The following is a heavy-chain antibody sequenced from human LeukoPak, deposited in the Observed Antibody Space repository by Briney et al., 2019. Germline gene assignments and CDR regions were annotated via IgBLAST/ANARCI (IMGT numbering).Heavy chain of an antibody. J-gene: IGHJ4*02. Sequence: SETLSLTCAVYGGSFSGYYWSWIRQPPGKGLEWIGEINHSGSANYNPSLKSRVTLSVDTSKNQFSLKLSSVTAADTAVYYCARGRGPLRFFPVWGQGTLVTVSS. CDR3: ARGRGPLRFFPV. V-gene: IGHV4-34*01. CDR2: INHSGSA. CDR1: GGSFSGYY. D-gene: IGHD3-3*01.